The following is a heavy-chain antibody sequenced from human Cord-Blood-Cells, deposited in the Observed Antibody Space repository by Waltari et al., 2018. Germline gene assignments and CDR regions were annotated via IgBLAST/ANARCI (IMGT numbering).Heavy chain of an antibody. Sequence: QVQLVQSGAEVKKPGASVKVSCKASGYTFTSYDINWVRQANGQGLEWMGWMNPNSGNTGYAQKFQGRVTITRNTSMSTAYMELSSLRSEDTAVYYCARSLFYDFWSGYYYYYMDVWGKGTTVTVSS. J-gene: IGHJ6*03. CDR1: GYTFTSYD. CDR3: ARSLFYDFWSGYYYYYMDV. D-gene: IGHD3-3*01. V-gene: IGHV1-8*03. CDR2: MNPNSGNT.